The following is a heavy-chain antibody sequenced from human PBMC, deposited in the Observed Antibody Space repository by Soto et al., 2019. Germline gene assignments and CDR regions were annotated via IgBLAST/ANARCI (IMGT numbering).Heavy chain of an antibody. CDR2: IGSSSGTI. Sequence: EVQLVESGGGLVQPGGSLRLSCAASGFTFSSYSMNWVRQAPGKGLEWVSFIGSSSGTIFYADSVKGRFTISRDNAKSSLYLQMNSLRDEDTAVYYCAREEYVGFNCFTPWGQGTLVTVSS. CDR3: AREEYVGFNCFTP. CDR1: GFTFSSYS. V-gene: IGHV3-48*02. D-gene: IGHD3-16*01. J-gene: IGHJ5*02.